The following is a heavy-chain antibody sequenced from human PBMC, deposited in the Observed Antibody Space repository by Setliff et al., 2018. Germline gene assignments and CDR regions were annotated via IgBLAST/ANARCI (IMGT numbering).Heavy chain of an antibody. CDR1: GGSISSGGYY. CDR3: ARVTMIVLSRCGFDI. J-gene: IGHJ3*02. V-gene: IGHV4-31*03. D-gene: IGHD3-22*01. Sequence: PSETLSLTCTVSGGSISSGGYYWSWIRQHLGKGLEWIGYIYYSGSTYYNPSLKSRVTISVDTSKNQFSLKLSSVTAADTAVYYCARVTMIVLSRCGFDIWGQGTMVTVSS. CDR2: IYYSGST.